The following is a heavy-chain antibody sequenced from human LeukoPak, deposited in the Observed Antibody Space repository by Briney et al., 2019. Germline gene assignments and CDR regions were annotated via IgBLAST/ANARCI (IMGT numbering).Heavy chain of an antibody. V-gene: IGHV1-2*02. Sequence: ASVKVSCKASGYTFTGYYMHWVRQAPGQGLEWMGWINPNSGGTNYAQKFQGRVTMTRDTSISTAYMELSRLRSDDTAVYYCARADWRFSSGYYGWFDPWGQGTLVTVSS. CDR3: ARADWRFSSGYYGWFDP. CDR1: GYTFTGYY. D-gene: IGHD3-22*01. J-gene: IGHJ5*02. CDR2: INPNSGGT.